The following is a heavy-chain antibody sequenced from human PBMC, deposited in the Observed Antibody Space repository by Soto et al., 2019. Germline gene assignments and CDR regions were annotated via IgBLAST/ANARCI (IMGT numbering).Heavy chain of an antibody. CDR1: GFTFGDYA. D-gene: IGHD4-4*01. V-gene: IGHV3-49*03. J-gene: IGHJ4*02. CDR3: TSTYYFDY. CDR2: ITSKTDGGTT. Sequence: GGSLRLSCTASGFTFGDYAVTWFRQAPGKGLEWVGFITSKTDGGTTDYAAPVKGRFTISRDVSKNTLYLQMNSLKIEDTAVYYCTSTYYFDYWGQGTLVTVSS.